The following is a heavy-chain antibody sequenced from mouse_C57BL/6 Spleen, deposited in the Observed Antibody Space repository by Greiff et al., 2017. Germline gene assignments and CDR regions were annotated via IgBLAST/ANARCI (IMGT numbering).Heavy chain of an antibody. CDR2: ISSGGDYI. D-gene: IGHD1-1*01. CDR3: TRASFITTVVGGYFDV. Sequence: EVNLVESGEGLVKPGGSLKLSCAASGFTFSSYAMSWVRQTPEKRLEWVAYISSGGDYIYYADTVKGRFTISRDNARNTLYLQMSSLKSEDTAMYYCTRASFITTVVGGYFDVWGTGTTVTVSS. CDR1: GFTFSSYA. V-gene: IGHV5-9-1*02. J-gene: IGHJ1*03.